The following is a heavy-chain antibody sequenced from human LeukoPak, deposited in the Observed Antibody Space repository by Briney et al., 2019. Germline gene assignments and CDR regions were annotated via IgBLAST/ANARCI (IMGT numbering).Heavy chain of an antibody. J-gene: IGHJ6*03. CDR3: AREAYYYYYMDV. V-gene: IGHV3-48*01. CDR1: GFTFSTYS. Sequence: QAGGSLRLSCAASGFTFSTYSMNWVRQAPGKGLEWVSYISDGGTTIYYADSVRGRFTISRDNAKNTLYLQMNSLRAEDTAVYYCAREAYYYYYMDVWGKGTTVTVSS. CDR2: ISDGGTTI.